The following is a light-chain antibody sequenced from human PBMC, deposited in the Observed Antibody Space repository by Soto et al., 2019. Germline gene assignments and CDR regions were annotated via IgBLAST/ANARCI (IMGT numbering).Light chain of an antibody. CDR2: AAS. CDR1: QRISSY. Sequence: DIQITHSPSSLSASVVDRVTITFRASQRISSYLNWYQQKPGKAPKLLIYAASSLQSGVPSRFSGSGSGTDFTLTISSLQPEDFATYYCQKSYSTPLTFGGGTKVDIK. J-gene: IGKJ4*01. CDR3: QKSYSTPLT. V-gene: IGKV1-39*01.